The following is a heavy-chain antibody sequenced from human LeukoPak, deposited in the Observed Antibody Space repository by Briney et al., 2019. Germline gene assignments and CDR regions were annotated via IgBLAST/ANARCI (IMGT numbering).Heavy chain of an antibody. J-gene: IGHJ4*02. CDR1: GFIFSSYE. D-gene: IGHD6-13*01. CDR2: ISSSGSSI. V-gene: IGHV3-48*03. Sequence: GGSLRLSCAASGFIFSSYEMNWVRQAPGKGLEWVSYISSSGSSIYYADSVKGRFTISRDNAKNSLYLQMNSLRAEDTAVYYCARDGSWSGLDYWGQGTLVTVSS. CDR3: ARDGSWSGLDY.